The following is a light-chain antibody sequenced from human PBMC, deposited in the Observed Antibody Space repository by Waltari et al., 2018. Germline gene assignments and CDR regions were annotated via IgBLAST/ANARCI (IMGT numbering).Light chain of an antibody. CDR1: SSNIGNYY. CDR2: DNN. V-gene: IGLV1-51*01. Sequence: QSVLTQPPSVSAAPGQKVTISCSGSSSNIGNYYVSWYYHLPGAAPKLLIYDNNKRPSGIPDRFSASKSGTSATLGITGLQIGDAADYYCATWDNNLKDVVFGGGTKLTVL. J-gene: IGLJ2*01. CDR3: ATWDNNLKDVV.